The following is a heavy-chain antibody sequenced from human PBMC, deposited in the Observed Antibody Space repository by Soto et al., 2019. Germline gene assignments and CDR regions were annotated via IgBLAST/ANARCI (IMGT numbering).Heavy chain of an antibody. CDR2: IGGSGGTT. CDR1: GFTFSRFA. Sequence: EVQLLESGGGLVQPGGSLRLSCAASGFTFSRFAMNWVRQAPGKGLEWVSGIGGSGGTTYYADSVKGRFTISRDNSKNTLFLQMNSLRAEDTAVYYCAKDSLGDYYYYGLDVWGQATTVTVSS. CDR3: AKDSLGDYYYYGLDV. D-gene: IGHD2-15*01. V-gene: IGHV3-23*01. J-gene: IGHJ6*02.